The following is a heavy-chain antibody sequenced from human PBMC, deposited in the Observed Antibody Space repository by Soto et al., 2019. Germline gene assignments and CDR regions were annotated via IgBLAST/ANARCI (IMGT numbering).Heavy chain of an antibody. CDR1: GGTFSSYD. J-gene: IGHJ6*02. D-gene: IGHD5-18*01. Sequence: SVKVSCQASGGTFSSYDISRVRQAPGQGLEWMGGIIPILGTANYAQKFQGRVTITADESTSTADMKLSSLRSEDTAVYYCARDGSRWSYGPTRTTWYYYGMDVWGQGTTVTVSS. V-gene: IGHV1-69*13. CDR3: ARDGSRWSYGPTRTTWYYYGMDV. CDR2: IIPILGTA.